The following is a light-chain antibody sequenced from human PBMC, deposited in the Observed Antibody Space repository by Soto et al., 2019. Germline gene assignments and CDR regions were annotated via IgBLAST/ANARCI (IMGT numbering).Light chain of an antibody. V-gene: IGKV3-11*01. Sequence: ESVLTQSPATLSLSPGERATLSCRASQTVSDFVAWYQQKPGQAPRLLIYDATNRATGIPARFSGSGSGTDFTLTISRLEPEDFAVYYCQQYGSSGTFGQGTKVDIK. CDR1: QTVSDF. J-gene: IGKJ1*01. CDR2: DAT. CDR3: QQYGSSGT.